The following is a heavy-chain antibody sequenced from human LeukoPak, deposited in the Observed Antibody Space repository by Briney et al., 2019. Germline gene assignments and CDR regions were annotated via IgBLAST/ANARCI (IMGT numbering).Heavy chain of an antibody. CDR2: IKQDGSEK. Sequence: GGSLRLSCAASGFTFSTYWMGWVRQAPGKGLEWVANIKQDGSEKYYVDSVKGRFTISRDNAKNSLYLQMNSLRAEDTAVYYCARVGEGWYFDLWGRGTLVTVSS. J-gene: IGHJ2*01. V-gene: IGHV3-7*05. CDR3: ARVGEGWYFDL. CDR1: GFTFSTYW.